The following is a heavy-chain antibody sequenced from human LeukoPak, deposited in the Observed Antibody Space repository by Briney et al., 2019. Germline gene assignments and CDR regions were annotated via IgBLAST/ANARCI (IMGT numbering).Heavy chain of an antibody. V-gene: IGHV4-59*01. J-gene: IGHJ4*02. CDR2: ISYSGST. CDR1: GGFISTYY. Sequence: PSETLSLTCTVSGGFISTYYWSWIRQPPGKGLEWIGFISYSGSTYHNPSLKSRVPMSVDTSKNQFSLNLRSVTAADTAVYYCARDRYSYGFWGQGILVTVSS. CDR3: ARDRYSYGF. D-gene: IGHD5-18*01.